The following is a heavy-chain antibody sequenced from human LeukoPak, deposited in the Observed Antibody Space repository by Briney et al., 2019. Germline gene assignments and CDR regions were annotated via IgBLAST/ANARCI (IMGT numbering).Heavy chain of an antibody. Sequence: GGSLRLSCAASGFTFTDYYMTWIRQAPGKGLEWVSYISASGGSTKYYADSVKGRFTISRDNAKNSLYLQMNSLRAEDTAVYYCLGSNIASLWGQGTLVTASS. CDR3: LGSNIASL. CDR1: GFTFTDYY. CDR2: ISASGGSTK. J-gene: IGHJ4*02. D-gene: IGHD6-13*01. V-gene: IGHV3-11*04.